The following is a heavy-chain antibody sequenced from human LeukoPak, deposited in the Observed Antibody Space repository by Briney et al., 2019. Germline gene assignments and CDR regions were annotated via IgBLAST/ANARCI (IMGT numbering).Heavy chain of an antibody. CDR3: ARAMGTTGDY. CDR1: GFTVSSNF. CDR2: IYSGGST. Sequence: GGSLSLSCAASGFTVSSNFMTWVRKPPEKGREWVSVIYSGGSTYYADSVKGRFTISRDNSKNTVYLQMNSLRPEDTAVYYCARAMGTTGDYWGQGTLVTVSS. J-gene: IGHJ4*02. V-gene: IGHV3-66*01. D-gene: IGHD1-7*01.